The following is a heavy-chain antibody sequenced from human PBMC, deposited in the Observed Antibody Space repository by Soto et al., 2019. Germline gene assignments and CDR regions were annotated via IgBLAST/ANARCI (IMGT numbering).Heavy chain of an antibody. CDR2: INEDGSAK. V-gene: IGHV3-7*01. D-gene: IGHD2-15*01. Sequence: GGSLRLSCAASGITFSTYWMSWVRQAPGKGLEWVASINEDGSAKYYVDSVKGRFTISRDNAKNSLSLQMNSLRAEDTAVYYCATEGTKSGYRSGGSCRRNDYWGRGALVTVSS. CDR1: GITFSTYW. CDR3: ATEGTKSGYRSGGSCRRNDY. J-gene: IGHJ4*02.